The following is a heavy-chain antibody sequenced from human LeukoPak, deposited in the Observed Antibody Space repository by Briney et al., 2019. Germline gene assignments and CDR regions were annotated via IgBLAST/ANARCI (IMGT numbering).Heavy chain of an antibody. CDR3: AAAISGATAY. V-gene: IGHV3-74*01. CDR2: IVPDGTTT. CDR1: GFTFSSYA. J-gene: IGHJ4*02. D-gene: IGHD1-26*01. Sequence: GGSLRLSCAASGFTFSSYAMSWVRQAPGKGLEWVSRIVPDGTTTNYADSVKGRFTISRDNAKDTLYLQMSSLRAEDTAVYYCAAAISGATAYWGQGMLVTVSA.